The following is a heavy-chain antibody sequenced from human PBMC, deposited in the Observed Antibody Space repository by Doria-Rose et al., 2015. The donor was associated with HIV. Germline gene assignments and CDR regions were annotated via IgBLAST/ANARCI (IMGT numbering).Heavy chain of an antibody. J-gene: IGHJ6*03. CDR3: AKAPSIGPKYYFYMDV. Sequence: VQLQESGGGLVQPGRSSRLSCVGSGFSFESYAMHWVRLAPGKGLEWVAGISWDSGEKGNADSVEGRFTISRDSAKKSVYLEMRSLRPEDTALYYCAKAPSIGPKYYFYMDVWGKGTSVTVSS. D-gene: IGHD3-3*02. V-gene: IGHV3-9*01. CDR1: GFSFESYA. CDR2: ISWDSGEK.